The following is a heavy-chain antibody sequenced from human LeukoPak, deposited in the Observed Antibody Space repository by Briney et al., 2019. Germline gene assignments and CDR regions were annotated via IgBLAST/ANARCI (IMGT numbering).Heavy chain of an antibody. D-gene: IGHD4-17*01. CDR1: GFTFSGFA. V-gene: IGHV3-23*01. CDR2: ISGSGDST. Sequence: GGSLRLSCAASGFTFSGFAMSWVSQAPGKGLEWVSPISGSGDSTYYADSVKGRFTMSRDNSKNTLYLQMNSLRAEETAVYYCAKTPFGDYGSEYFQYWGQGTLVTVSS. J-gene: IGHJ1*01. CDR3: AKTPFGDYGSEYFQY.